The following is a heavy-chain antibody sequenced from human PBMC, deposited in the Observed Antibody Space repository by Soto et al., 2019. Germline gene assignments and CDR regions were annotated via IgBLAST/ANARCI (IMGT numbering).Heavy chain of an antibody. CDR3: ERERKGGSLFRLYYFDY. CDR2: IDDSGST. D-gene: IGHD3-22*01. Sequence: QVQLQQWGAGLLKPSETLSLTCSVYGGSLSGYYWNWIRHSPGKGLEWIGEIDDSGSTNYNPSLTSRVTISVDTSKHQFSLKLSSVTAADTAAYYCERERKGGSLFRLYYFDYWGQGTLVTVSS. J-gene: IGHJ4*02. V-gene: IGHV4-34*01. CDR1: GGSLSGYY.